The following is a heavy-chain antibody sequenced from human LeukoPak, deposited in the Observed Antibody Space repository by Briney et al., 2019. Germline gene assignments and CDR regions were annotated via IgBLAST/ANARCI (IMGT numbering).Heavy chain of an antibody. Sequence: PSETLSLTCTVSGGSISSYYWNWIRQAPGKGLEWIGYIYNSGSTNYNPSLKSRVTISVDTSKTQFSLRLRSATAAGTAMYYCARSLFRNSNAWPQVHWGQGTLVTVSS. CDR1: GGSISSYY. D-gene: IGHD6-19*01. CDR3: ARSLFRNSNAWPQVH. CDR2: IYNSGST. V-gene: IGHV4-59*01. J-gene: IGHJ4*02.